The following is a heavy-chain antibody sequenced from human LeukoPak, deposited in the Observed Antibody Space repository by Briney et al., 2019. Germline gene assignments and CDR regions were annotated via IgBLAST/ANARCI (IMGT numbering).Heavy chain of an antibody. V-gene: IGHV3-23*01. CDR3: AKDYPALGYCTSTTCSFFDY. Sequence: PGGSLRLSCAASGFTFTSYAMSWVRQAPGKGLEWVSAISDSSYSTFYADSVKGRFTISRDDSQYTLYLQMNSLRAEDTAVYYCAKDYPALGYCTSTTCSFFDYWGQGILVTVSS. CDR2: ISDSSYST. D-gene: IGHD2-2*01. J-gene: IGHJ4*02. CDR1: GFTFTSYA.